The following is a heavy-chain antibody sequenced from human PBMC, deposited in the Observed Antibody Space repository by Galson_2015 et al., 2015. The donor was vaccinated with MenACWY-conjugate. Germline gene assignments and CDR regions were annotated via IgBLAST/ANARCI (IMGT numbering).Heavy chain of an antibody. CDR2: IDWDDDK. J-gene: IGHJ3*02. CDR3: ARMCPPPENNYGSGSPTASDAFDI. CDR1: GFSLSTSGMC. Sequence: PALVKPTQTLTLTCTFSGFSLSTSGMCVSWIRQPPGKALEWLALIDWDDDKYYSTSLKTRLTISKDTSKNQVVLTMTNMDPVDTATYYCARMCPPPENNYGSGSPTASDAFDIWGQGTMVTVSS. V-gene: IGHV2-70*01. D-gene: IGHD3-10*01.